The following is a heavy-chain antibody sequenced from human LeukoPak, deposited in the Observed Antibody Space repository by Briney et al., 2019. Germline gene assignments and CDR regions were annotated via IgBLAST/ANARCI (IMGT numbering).Heavy chain of an antibody. CDR1: GGSINSYY. CDR3: ARGNAN. J-gene: IGHJ4*02. CDR2: ISYSGST. V-gene: IGHV4-59*01. Sequence: PSETLSLTCTVSGGSINSYYWSWIRQPPGKGLEWIGYISYSGSTNYNSSLKSRVTISLDTSKNQFFLKLSSVTAADTALYYCARGNANWGQGTLVTVSS.